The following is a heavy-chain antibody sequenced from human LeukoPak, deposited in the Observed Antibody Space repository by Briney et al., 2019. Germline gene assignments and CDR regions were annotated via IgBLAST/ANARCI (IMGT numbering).Heavy chain of an antibody. V-gene: IGHV4-59*01. CDR2: IYSNGNT. Sequence: SETLSLTCIVSGGSFSSSYWSWIRQPPGKGLEWIAYIYSNGNTNSNPSLKSRVTIAVDTSQSQFSLKLSSVTAADTAVYYCARGLVGLTPHAGVFQIWGQGTKVTVSS. CDR1: GGSFSSSY. J-gene: IGHJ3*02. D-gene: IGHD1-26*01. CDR3: ARGLVGLTPHAGVFQI.